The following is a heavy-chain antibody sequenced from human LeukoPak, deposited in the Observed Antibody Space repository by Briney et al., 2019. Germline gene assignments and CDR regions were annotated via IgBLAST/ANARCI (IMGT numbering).Heavy chain of an antibody. CDR1: GFTFSSYA. CDR3: AKDRYFLWFHDY. J-gene: IGHJ4*02. D-gene: IGHD2/OR15-2a*01. V-gene: IGHV3-23*01. Sequence: GGSLTLSCAASGFTFSSYAMSWVRQAPGKGLEWVSAISGSGGSTYYADSVKGRFTISRDNSKNTLYLHMNSLRAEDTAVYYCAKDRYFLWFHDYWGQGTLVTVSS. CDR2: ISGSGGST.